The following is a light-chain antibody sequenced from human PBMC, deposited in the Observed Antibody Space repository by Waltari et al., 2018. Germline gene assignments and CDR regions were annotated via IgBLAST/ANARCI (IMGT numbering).Light chain of an antibody. CDR2: RNN. J-gene: IGLJ3*02. Sequence: QSVLTQPPSASGTPGQRVTISCSGSNSNIGSNPVNWYQQFPGTAPNLLIYRNNQRPSGAPALVSVSKSVTSASLAISGLQSEDEADYFCASWHDSLTGWVIGGGTRLTVL. CDR1: NSNIGSNP. V-gene: IGLV1-44*01. CDR3: ASWHDSLTGWV.